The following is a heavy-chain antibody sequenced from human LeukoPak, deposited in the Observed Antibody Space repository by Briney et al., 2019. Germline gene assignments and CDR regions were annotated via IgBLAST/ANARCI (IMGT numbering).Heavy chain of an antibody. J-gene: IGHJ4*02. CDR1: GFTFSSYG. D-gene: IGHD5-12*01. V-gene: IGHV3-30*02. CDR2: IRYDGSNK. CDR3: ARDSSSWIYSGYEGGPDY. Sequence: PGGSLRLSCAPSGFTFSSYGMHWVRQAPGKGLEWVAFIRYDGSNKYYADSVKGRFTISRDNSKNTLYLQMNSLRAEDTTVYYCARDSSSWIYSGYEGGPDYWGQGTLVTVSS.